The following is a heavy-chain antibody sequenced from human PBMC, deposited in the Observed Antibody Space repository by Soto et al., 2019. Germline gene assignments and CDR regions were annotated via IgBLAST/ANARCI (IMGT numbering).Heavy chain of an antibody. J-gene: IGHJ4*02. CDR2: INSDGRST. Sequence: PGGSLRLSCAASGFTFTNYALHWARQAPGKGLEWVSRINSDGRSTTYADSVKGRFTISRDNAKNTLYLQMNSLSAEDTAVYFCAKGYSGYDYANWGQGSLVTVSS. CDR1: GFTFTNYA. D-gene: IGHD5-12*01. CDR3: AKGYSGYDYAN. V-gene: IGHV3-74*01.